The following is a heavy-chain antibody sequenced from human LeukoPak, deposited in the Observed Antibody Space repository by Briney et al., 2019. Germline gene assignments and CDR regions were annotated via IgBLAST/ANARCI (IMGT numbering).Heavy chain of an antibody. CDR1: GYAFTSYH. J-gene: IGHJ4*02. CDR3: ARSDYNDYRGLGY. V-gene: IGHV1-46*01. Sequence: ASVKVSCKASGYAFTSYHIHWMRQAPGQGLGWMGIIIPSSGSTTYAQKFQGRVTMTRDTSTSTVYMELSSLTSDDTAVYFCARSDYNDYRGLGYWGQGTLVTVSS. CDR2: IIPSSGST. D-gene: IGHD4-11*01.